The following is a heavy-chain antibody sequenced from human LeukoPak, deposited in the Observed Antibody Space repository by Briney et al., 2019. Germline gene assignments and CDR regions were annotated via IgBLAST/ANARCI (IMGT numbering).Heavy chain of an antibody. V-gene: IGHV4-59*01. CDR2: IYYSGST. Sequence: SETLSLTCTVSGGSISSYYWSWIRQPPGKGLEWIGYIYYSGSTNYNPSLKSRVTISVDTSKNQFSLKLSSVTAADTAVYYCTRANGYGLINYWGQGTLVTVSS. D-gene: IGHD3-10*01. CDR3: TRANGYGLINY. J-gene: IGHJ4*02. CDR1: GGSISSYY.